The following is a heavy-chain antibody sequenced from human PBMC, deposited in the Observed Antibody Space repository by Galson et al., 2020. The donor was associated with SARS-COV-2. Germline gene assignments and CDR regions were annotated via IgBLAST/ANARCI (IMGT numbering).Heavy chain of an antibody. J-gene: IGHJ2*01. CDR3: ARERIAVAGSQGYFDL. D-gene: IGHD6-19*01. CDR1: GGTFSSYA. CDR2: IIPILGIA. Sequence: SVKVSCKASGGTFSSYAISWVRQAPGQGLEWMGRIIPILGIANYAQKFQGRVTITADKSTSTAYMELSSLRSEDTAVYYCARERIAVAGSQGYFDLWGRGTLVTVSS. V-gene: IGHV1-69*04.